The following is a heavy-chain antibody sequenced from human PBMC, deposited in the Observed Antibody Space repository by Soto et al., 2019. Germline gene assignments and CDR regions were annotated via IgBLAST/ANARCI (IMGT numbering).Heavy chain of an antibody. D-gene: IGHD2-15*01. CDR1: GYPFTSYY. CDR3: ATALSSRPTVVTR. J-gene: IGHJ4*02. V-gene: IGHV1-46*01. Sequence: GSVKVCFKTSGYPFTSYYMHLVRQAPGQGLEWMGIINPSGGSTSYAQKFQGRVTMTRDTSTSTVYMELSSLRSEDTAVYYCATALSSRPTVVTRWGQGTLVTVSS. CDR2: INPSGGST.